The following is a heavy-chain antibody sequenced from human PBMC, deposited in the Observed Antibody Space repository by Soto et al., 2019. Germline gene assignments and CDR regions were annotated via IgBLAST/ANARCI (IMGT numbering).Heavy chain of an antibody. CDR3: AHCVGRVASF. Sequence: QITLNESGPALVKPTQTLTLTCTFSGFSLNTRDVGVGWIRQPPGKALEWLGVVYWDDDKTYSPSLKSRLTITKDTPKNQVVLRMTKMDPVDTATYYCAHCVGRVASFWGQGTLVTVSS. J-gene: IGHJ4*02. D-gene: IGHD2-2*01. V-gene: IGHV2-5*02. CDR2: VYWDDDK. CDR1: GFSLNTRDVG.